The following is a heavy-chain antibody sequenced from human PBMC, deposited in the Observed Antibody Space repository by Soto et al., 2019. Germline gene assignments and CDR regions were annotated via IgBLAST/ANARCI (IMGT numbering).Heavy chain of an antibody. V-gene: IGHV3-30-3*01. CDR2: ISYDGSNK. CDR3: ARDRRSGERLDY. CDR1: GFTFSSYA. J-gene: IGHJ4*02. Sequence: GGSLRLSCAASGFTFSSYAMHWVRQAPGKGLEWVAVISYDGSNKYYADSVKGRFTISRDNSKNTLYLQMNSLRAEDTAVYYCARDRRSGERLDYWGQGTLVTVSS. D-gene: IGHD1-1*01.